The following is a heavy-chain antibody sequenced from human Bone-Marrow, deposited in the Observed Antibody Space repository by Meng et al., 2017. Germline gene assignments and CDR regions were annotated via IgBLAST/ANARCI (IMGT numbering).Heavy chain of an antibody. Sequence: VQLQQSGPGLVQPSRTLSLTCTVSGGSISSYYWSWIRQPPGKGLEWIGYIYYSGSTNYNPSLKSRVTISVDTSKNQFSLKLSSVTAADTAVYYCARFGGHYYDSSGYYKHYWGQGTLVTVSS. V-gene: IGHV4-59*01. J-gene: IGHJ4*02. CDR1: GGSISSYY. CDR2: IYYSGST. CDR3: ARFGGHYYDSSGYYKHY. D-gene: IGHD3-22*01.